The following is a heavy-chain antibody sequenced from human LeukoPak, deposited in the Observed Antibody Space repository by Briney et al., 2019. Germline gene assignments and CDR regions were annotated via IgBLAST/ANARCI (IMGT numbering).Heavy chain of an antibody. CDR3: ARGPEYCSSTSCSNNWFDP. Sequence: AXGXXLEWXGWXNPNSGKKRYAQKFQGRVSMTRNTYISTAYMELSSLRSEDTAVYYCARGPEYCSSTSCSNNWFDPWRQGTLVTVSS. D-gene: IGHD2-2*01. V-gene: IGHV1-8*01. J-gene: IGHJ5*02. CDR2: XNPNSGKK.